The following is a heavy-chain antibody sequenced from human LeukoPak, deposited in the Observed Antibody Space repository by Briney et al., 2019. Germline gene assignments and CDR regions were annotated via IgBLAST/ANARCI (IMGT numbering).Heavy chain of an antibody. CDR1: GGTFSSYA. J-gene: IGHJ4*02. Sequence: SVKVSCKASGGTFSSYAISWVRQAPGQGLEWMGGIIPIFGTANYAQKFQGRVTITADKSTSTACMELSSLRSEDTAVYYCARDPHLSGSYDYWGQGTLVTVSS. CDR3: ARDPHLSGSYDY. CDR2: IIPIFGTA. V-gene: IGHV1-69*06. D-gene: IGHD1-26*01.